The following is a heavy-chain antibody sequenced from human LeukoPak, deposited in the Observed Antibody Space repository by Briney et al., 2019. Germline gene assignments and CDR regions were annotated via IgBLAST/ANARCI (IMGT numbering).Heavy chain of an antibody. J-gene: IGHJ6*03. V-gene: IGHV4-59*01. CDR3: ARELGYCSSTSCPDGYGYYYYMDV. Sequence: PSETLSLTCAVYGGSFSGYYWSWIRQPPGKGLEWIGYIYYSGSTNYNPSLKSRVTISVDTSKNQFSLKLSSVTAADTAVYYCARELGYCSSTSCPDGYGYYYYMDVWGKGTTVTVSS. CDR2: IYYSGST. D-gene: IGHD2-2*01. CDR1: GGSFSGYY.